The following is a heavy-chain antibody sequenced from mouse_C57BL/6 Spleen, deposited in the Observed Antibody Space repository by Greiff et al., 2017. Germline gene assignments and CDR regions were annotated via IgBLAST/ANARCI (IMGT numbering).Heavy chain of an antibody. V-gene: IGHV1-18*01. D-gene: IGHD2-5*01. CDR2: INPNNGGT. CDR1: GYTFTDYN. J-gene: IGHJ4*01. Sequence: VQLQQSGPELVQPGASVKIPCKASGYTFTDYNMAWVKQSHGKSLEWIGDINPNNGGTIYNQKFKGKATLTVDKSSSKAYMELRRLTSEDTAVYDCARKSNYGDYYAMDYWGQGTSVTVSS. CDR3: ARKSNYGDYYAMDY.